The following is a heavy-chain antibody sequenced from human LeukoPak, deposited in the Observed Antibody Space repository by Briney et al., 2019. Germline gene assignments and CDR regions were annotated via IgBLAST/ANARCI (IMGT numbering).Heavy chain of an antibody. J-gene: IGHJ4*02. CDR3: ARGGTTHDY. CDR2: IYYSGST. D-gene: IGHD1-26*01. CDR1: GGSISSYY. Sequence: SETLSLTCTVSGGSISSYYWSWIRQPPGKGLEWIGYIYYSGSTNYNPSLKSRVTISVDTSKNQFSLKLSSVTAAHTAVYYCARGGTTHDYWGQGTLVTVSS. V-gene: IGHV4-59*01.